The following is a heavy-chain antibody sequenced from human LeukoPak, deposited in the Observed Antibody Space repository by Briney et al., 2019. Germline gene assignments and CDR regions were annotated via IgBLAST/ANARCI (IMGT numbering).Heavy chain of an antibody. D-gene: IGHD3-10*01. CDR1: GGSVTTVSHF. J-gene: IGHJ4*02. V-gene: IGHV4-39*07. CDR3: ARGAPGYYYGSGSAFDY. CDR2: INHSGST. Sequence: SETLSLTCTVSGGSVTTVSHFWDWVRQPPGKGLEWIGEINHSGSTNYNPSLKSRVTISVDTSKNQFSLKLSSVTAADTAVYYCARGAPGYYYGSGSAFDYWGQGTLVTVSS.